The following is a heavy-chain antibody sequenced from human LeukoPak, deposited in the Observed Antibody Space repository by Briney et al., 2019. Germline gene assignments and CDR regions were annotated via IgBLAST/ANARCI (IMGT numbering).Heavy chain of an antibody. Sequence: GGSLRLSCAASGFTFSHYAMSWVRQAPGKGLEWVSGISGSGANTYYADSVKGRFTISRDNSKSTLYLQMSSLRAADTALYYCAKSSEYNNYGIDYWGQGTLVTVSS. J-gene: IGHJ4*02. CDR3: AKSSEYNNYGIDY. D-gene: IGHD4-11*01. V-gene: IGHV3-23*01. CDR2: ISGSGANT. CDR1: GFTFSHYA.